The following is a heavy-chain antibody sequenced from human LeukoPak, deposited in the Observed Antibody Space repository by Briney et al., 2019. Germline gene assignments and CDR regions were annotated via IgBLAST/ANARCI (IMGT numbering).Heavy chain of an antibody. J-gene: IGHJ4*02. D-gene: IGHD6-13*01. CDR2: INPNSGGT. CDR3: ARGSSSSWYPFDY. Sequence: ASVKVSCKASGYTFTGYYMHWVRQAPGQGLEWMGWINPNSGGTNYAQKFQGRVTMTRDTSISTAYMELSRLRSDDTAVYYCARGSSSSWYPFDYWGQGTLVTVSS. V-gene: IGHV1-2*02. CDR1: GYTFTGYY.